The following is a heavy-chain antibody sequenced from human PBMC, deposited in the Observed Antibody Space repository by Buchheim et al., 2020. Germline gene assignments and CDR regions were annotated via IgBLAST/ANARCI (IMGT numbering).Heavy chain of an antibody. D-gene: IGHD5-12*01. CDR1: GGSFSGYY. V-gene: IGHV4-34*01. Sequence: QVQLQQWGAGLLKPSETLSLTCAVYGGSFSGYYWSWIRQPPGKGLEWIGEINHSGSTNYNPSLKSRVTISVDTSKNTFSLKLSSVTAADTAVYYCARGRGWLRLYNWFDPWGQGTL. J-gene: IGHJ5*02. CDR3: ARGRGWLRLYNWFDP. CDR2: INHSGST.